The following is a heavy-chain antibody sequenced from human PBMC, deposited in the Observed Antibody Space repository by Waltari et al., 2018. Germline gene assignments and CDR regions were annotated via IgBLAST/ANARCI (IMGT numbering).Heavy chain of an antibody. CDR1: GYSINSGYY. Sequence: QVHLQESGPGLVKPSETLSLTCAVSGYSINSGYYWGWIRQLPGKGLEWIGTIYHSGSTYYNPSLKSRVTISVDTSKNQFSLRLSSVTAADTAVYYCARTGFADGSDDYWGQGTLVTVSS. J-gene: IGHJ4*02. CDR3: ARTGFADGSDDY. V-gene: IGHV4-38-2*01. D-gene: IGHD5-12*01. CDR2: IYHSGST.